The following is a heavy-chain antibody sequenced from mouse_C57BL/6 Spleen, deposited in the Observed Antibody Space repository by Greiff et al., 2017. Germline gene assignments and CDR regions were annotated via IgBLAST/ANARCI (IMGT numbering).Heavy chain of an antibody. D-gene: IGHD1-1*01. V-gene: IGHV1-64*01. J-gene: IGHJ2*01. Sequence: QVQLQQPGAELVKPGASVKLSCKASGYTFTSYWMHWVKQRPGQGLEWIGMINPNSGSTNYNEKFKSKATLTVDKSSSTSYMQLSSLTSEDSAVYYCARDWDYYGSSYVGCFDYWGQGTTLTVSS. CDR2: INPNSGST. CDR3: ARDWDYYGSSYVGCFDY. CDR1: GYTFTSYW.